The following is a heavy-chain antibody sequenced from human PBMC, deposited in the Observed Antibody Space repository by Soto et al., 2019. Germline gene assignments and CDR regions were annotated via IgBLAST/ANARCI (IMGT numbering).Heavy chain of an antibody. D-gene: IGHD6-13*01. CDR1: GGSISGEGYY. CDR2: IHYSGST. Sequence: QVQLQESGPGLVEPSQTLSLTCTVSGGSISGEGYYWSWIRQYSGRGLEWIGYIHYSGSTYSNPSLKSRVTISVDTSKTQLFLKLTSVTAADTAVYYCARAWTATAGWANWFDRWGQGTLVTVSS. J-gene: IGHJ5*02. CDR3: ARAWTATAGWANWFDR. V-gene: IGHV4-31*03.